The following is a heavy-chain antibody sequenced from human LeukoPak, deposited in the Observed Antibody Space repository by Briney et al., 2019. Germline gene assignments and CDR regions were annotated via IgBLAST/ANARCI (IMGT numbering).Heavy chain of an antibody. Sequence: SETLSLTCAVSGGSITNYYWTWIRQPPGKGLEWIGYIYYSGSTNYNPSLKSRVTISVDTSKNQFSLKLSSVTAADTAVYYCAGYIAAAGTNYWGQGTLVTVSS. CDR1: GGSITNYY. CDR2: IYYSGST. V-gene: IGHV4-59*01. J-gene: IGHJ4*02. D-gene: IGHD6-13*01. CDR3: AGYIAAAGTNY.